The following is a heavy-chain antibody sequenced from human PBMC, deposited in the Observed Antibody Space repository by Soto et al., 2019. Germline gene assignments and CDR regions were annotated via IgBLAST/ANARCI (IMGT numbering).Heavy chain of an antibody. CDR3: TLSYCDSYYYYNGMDV. D-gene: IGHD4-17*01. Sequence: GGSLRLSCAASGFTFSSYAMSWVRQAPGKGLEWVSAISGSGGSTYYADSVKGRFTISRDISKNTLFLQMNSLRAEDTAVYYCTLSYCDSYYYYNGMDVWGQGTTVTVSS. V-gene: IGHV3-23*01. CDR2: ISGSGGST. J-gene: IGHJ6*02. CDR1: GFTFSSYA.